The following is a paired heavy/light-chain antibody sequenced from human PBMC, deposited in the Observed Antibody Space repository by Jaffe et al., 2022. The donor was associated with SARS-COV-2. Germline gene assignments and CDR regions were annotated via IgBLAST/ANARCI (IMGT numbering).Heavy chain of an antibody. CDR3: ASGRGLRFFSFKYYFDF. V-gene: IGHV4-34*01. J-gene: IGHJ4*02. D-gene: IGHD3-16*01. Sequence: QVQLQQWGTGLLKPSETLSLTCAVYGGSFSGYYWTWIRQSPGKGLEWIGEISHSGSANYNPSFKSRVTISLDTSKNQFSLKVTSVTAADTAVYYCASGRGLRFFSFKYYFDFWGQGTLVTVSS. CDR1: GGSFSGYY. CDR2: ISHSGSA.
Light chain of an antibody. J-gene: IGKJ2*01. CDR1: QDVSSN. Sequence: EIVLTQSPATLSLSPGERAALSCRASQDVSSNLAWYQQKPGQAPRLLIYDSSKRATGIPARFSGSGSGTDFTLTISSLEPEDFAVYYCQQRSDWPPYTFGQGTKLDIK. CDR3: QQRSDWPPYT. CDR2: DSS. V-gene: IGKV3-11*01.